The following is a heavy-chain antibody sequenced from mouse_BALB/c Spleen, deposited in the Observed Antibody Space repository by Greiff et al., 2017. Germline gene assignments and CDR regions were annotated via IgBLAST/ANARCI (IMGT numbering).Heavy chain of an antibody. CDR3: VREDGSEGFAY. CDR2: IWTGGGT. Sequence: VQRVESGPGLVAPSQSLSITCTVSGFSLTSYDISWIRQPPGKGLEWLGVIWTGGGTNYNSAFMSRLSISKDNSKSQVFLKMNSLQTDDTAIYYCVREDGSEGFAYRGQGTLVTVSA. J-gene: IGHJ3*01. V-gene: IGHV2-9-2*01. D-gene: IGHD1-1*01. CDR1: GFSLTSYD.